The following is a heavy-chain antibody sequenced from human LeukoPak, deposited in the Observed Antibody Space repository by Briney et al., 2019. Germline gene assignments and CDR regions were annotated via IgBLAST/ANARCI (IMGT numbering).Heavy chain of an antibody. V-gene: IGHV3-30*02. CDR2: IRYDGNNK. CDR1: GFTFSNYG. D-gene: IGHD1-14*01. Sequence: GGSLRLSCGASGFTFSNYGMLWVRQALGKGLEWVAFIRYDGNNKLYADSMKGRFTISRDNSKNILYLHINSLRAEDTAVYYCVKDNPLDYWGQGTLVIVSS. J-gene: IGHJ4*02. CDR3: VKDNPLDY.